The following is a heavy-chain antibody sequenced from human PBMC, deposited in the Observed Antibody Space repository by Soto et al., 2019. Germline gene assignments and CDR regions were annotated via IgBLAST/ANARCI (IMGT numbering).Heavy chain of an antibody. Sequence: ASVKVSCKASGYTFTSYAMHWVRQAPGQRLEWMGWINAGNGNTKYSQKFQGRVTITRDKSASTAYMELSSLRSEDTAVYYCARDDNYGLFDYWGQGTLVTVSS. CDR2: INAGNGNT. D-gene: IGHD4-17*01. J-gene: IGHJ4*02. V-gene: IGHV1-3*01. CDR3: ARDDNYGLFDY. CDR1: GYTFTSYA.